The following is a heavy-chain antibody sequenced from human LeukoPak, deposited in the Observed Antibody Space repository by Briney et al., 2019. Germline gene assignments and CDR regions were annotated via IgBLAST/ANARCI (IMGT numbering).Heavy chain of an antibody. CDR3: ARYYDIAASGWYFDL. D-gene: IGHD3-9*01. V-gene: IGHV4-39*07. CDR1: GGSTSSSSYY. Sequence: SETLSLTCTVSGGSTSSSSYYWGWIRQPPGKGLEWITYYNPSLKSRVTISVDTSKNQFSLKLSSVTAADTAVYYCARYYDIAASGWYFDLWGRGTLVTASS. J-gene: IGHJ2*01.